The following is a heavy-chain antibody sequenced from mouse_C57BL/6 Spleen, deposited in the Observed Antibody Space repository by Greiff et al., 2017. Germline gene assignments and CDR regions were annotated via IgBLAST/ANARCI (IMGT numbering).Heavy chain of an antibody. V-gene: IGHV3-6*01. D-gene: IGHD1-1*02. Sequence: EVKLMESGPGLVKPSQSLSLTCSVTGYSITSGYYWNWIRQFPGNKLEWMGYISYDGSNNYNPSLKNRISITRDTSKNQFFLKLNSVTTEDTATYYCARGMVEAWFAYWGQGTLVTVSA. CDR3: ARGMVEAWFAY. CDR2: ISYDGSN. J-gene: IGHJ3*01. CDR1: GYSITSGYY.